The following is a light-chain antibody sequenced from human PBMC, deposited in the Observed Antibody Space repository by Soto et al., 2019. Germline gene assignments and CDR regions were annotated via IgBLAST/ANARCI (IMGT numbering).Light chain of an antibody. V-gene: IGLV1-40*01. Sequence: QTVVTQPPSVSGAPGQRVTISCTGSRSNIGAGYDVLWYQQLPGTAPKLLIYANTNRPSGVPDRFSGSKSGTSASLVIAGLQAEDEADYYCQSFDSSPSGSLYVFGPGTKLTVL. CDR1: RSNIGAGYD. CDR3: QSFDSSPSGSLYV. J-gene: IGLJ1*01. CDR2: ANT.